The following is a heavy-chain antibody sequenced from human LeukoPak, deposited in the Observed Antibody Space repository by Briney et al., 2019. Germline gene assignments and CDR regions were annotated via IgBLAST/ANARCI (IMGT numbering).Heavy chain of an antibody. J-gene: IGHJ4*02. V-gene: IGHV1-69*13. D-gene: IGHD2-2*01. Sequence: ASVKVSCKASGGTFNSYAINWVRQAPGQGLEWMGGIIPIFGTANYAQKFQGRVTITADESTSTAYMELSSLRSEDTAVYYCARDFCSTSCNLGYWGQGTLVTVSS. CDR2: IIPIFGTA. CDR3: ARDFCSTSCNLGY. CDR1: GGTFNSYA.